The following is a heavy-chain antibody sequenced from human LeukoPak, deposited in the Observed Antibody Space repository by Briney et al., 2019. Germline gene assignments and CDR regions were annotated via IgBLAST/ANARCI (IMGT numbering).Heavy chain of an antibody. CDR1: GFTFNTYA. CDR2: ICGSGGCT. D-gene: IGHD2-15*01. V-gene: IGHV3-23*01. J-gene: IGHJ5*02. Sequence: PGGSLRLSCEASGFTFNTYAIYWVRQAPGKGLEWVSGICGSGGCTYYADSVKGRFTISRDNSKNTLYLQMNSLRADDTAVYYCSKGVAVSGPWFDPWGQGTLAIVSS. CDR3: SKGVAVSGPWFDP.